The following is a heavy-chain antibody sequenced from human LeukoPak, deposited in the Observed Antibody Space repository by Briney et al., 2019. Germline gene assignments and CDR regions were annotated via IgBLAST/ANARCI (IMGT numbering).Heavy chain of an antibody. Sequence: AGGSLRLSCAASGFTFSRYEMIWVRQAPGKGLEWVSYISSRGDRIHYADSVRGRFTISRDNAKNSLYLQMNSLRAEDTAIYYCARDPDPEEGNYWGQGTLVTVSA. CDR2: ISSRGDRI. CDR1: GFTFSRYE. V-gene: IGHV3-48*03. CDR3: ARDPDPEEGNY. J-gene: IGHJ4*02. D-gene: IGHD1-14*01.